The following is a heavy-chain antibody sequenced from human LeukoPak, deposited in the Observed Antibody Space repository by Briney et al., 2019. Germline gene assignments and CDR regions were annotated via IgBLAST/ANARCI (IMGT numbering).Heavy chain of an antibody. CDR3: ASPAVYSSSWHYFDY. D-gene: IGHD6-13*01. Sequence: PGGSLRLSCAASGFTFSSFGMHWVRQAPGKGLEWVAVISYDGSSKYYADSVKGRFTISRDNSKNTLYLQMNSLRAEDTAVYYCASPAVYSSSWHYFDYWGQGTLVTVSS. CDR2: ISYDGSSK. CDR1: GFTFSSFG. J-gene: IGHJ4*02. V-gene: IGHV3-30*03.